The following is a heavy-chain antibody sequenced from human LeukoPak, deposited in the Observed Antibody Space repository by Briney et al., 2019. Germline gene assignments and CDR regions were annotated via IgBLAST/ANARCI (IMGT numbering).Heavy chain of an antibody. D-gene: IGHD4-17*01. J-gene: IGHJ4*02. CDR2: INPSAGGT. Sequence: GASVKVSCKASGYTFTNYYMHWVRQAPGQGLEWTGIINPSAGGTTYAQKFQGRVTMTRDTSTSTVYMELSSLRSEDTALYYCARDEAVHSVTNVDYWGQGTLVTVSS. V-gene: IGHV1-46*01. CDR3: ARDEAVHSVTNVDY. CDR1: GYTFTNYY.